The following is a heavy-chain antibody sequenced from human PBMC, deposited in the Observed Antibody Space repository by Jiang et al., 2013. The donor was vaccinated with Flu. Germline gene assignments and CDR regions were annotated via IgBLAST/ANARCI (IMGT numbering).Heavy chain of an antibody. V-gene: IGHV6-1*01. CDR3: ARGDYYGSGSYVGSGNDYYYYGMDV. Sequence: QTLSLTCAISGDSVSSNSAAWNWIRQSPSRGLEWLGRTYYRSKWYNDYAVSVKSRITINPDTSKNQFSLQLNSMTPEDTAVYYCARGDYYGSGSYVGSGNDYYYYGMDVWGLGTTVTVSS. D-gene: IGHD3-10*01. J-gene: IGHJ6*02. CDR2: TYYRSKWYN. CDR1: GDSVSSNSAA.